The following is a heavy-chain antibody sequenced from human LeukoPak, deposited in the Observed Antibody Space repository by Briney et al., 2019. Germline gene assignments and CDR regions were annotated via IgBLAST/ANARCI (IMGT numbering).Heavy chain of an antibody. Sequence: KSSETLSLTCTVSGGSISSFYWSWTRQSPGKGLEWIGFIYSNGSTNYNPSLKSRVTISVDTSKNQFSLKLSSMTAADTAVYYCARRYCNSISCYHMDVWGKGTTVTVSS. CDR3: ARRYCNSISCYHMDV. V-gene: IGHV4-4*09. CDR1: GGSISSFY. D-gene: IGHD2-2*01. CDR2: IYSNGST. J-gene: IGHJ6*03.